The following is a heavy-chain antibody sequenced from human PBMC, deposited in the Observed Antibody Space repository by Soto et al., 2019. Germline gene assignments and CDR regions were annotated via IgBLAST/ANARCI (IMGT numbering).Heavy chain of an antibody. CDR2: INPNSGGT. CDR3: ASSVTDNDAFDI. CDR1: GYTFTGYY. V-gene: IGHV1-2*04. D-gene: IGHD2-21*02. J-gene: IGHJ3*02. Sequence: GASVKVSCKASGYTFTGYYMHWVRQAPGQGREWMGWINPNSGGTNYAQKFQGWVTMTRDTSISTAYMELSRLRSDDTAVYYCASSVTDNDAFDIWGQGTMVTVSS.